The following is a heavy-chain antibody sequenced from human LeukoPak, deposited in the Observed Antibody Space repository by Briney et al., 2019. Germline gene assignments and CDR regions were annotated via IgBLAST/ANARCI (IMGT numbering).Heavy chain of an antibody. J-gene: IGHJ4*02. CDR3: AKDVQRFSSSCYYFDS. Sequence: GGSLRLSCAASGFTFSSYAMSWVRQAPAKGLEWLSGIGVSGATTYYADSVKGRFTISRDNSKNTLYLQMSSLRGEDTAVYYCAKDVQRFSSSCYYFDSWGQGTLVTVSS. CDR1: GFTFSSYA. CDR2: IGVSGATT. V-gene: IGHV3-23*01. D-gene: IGHD2-2*01.